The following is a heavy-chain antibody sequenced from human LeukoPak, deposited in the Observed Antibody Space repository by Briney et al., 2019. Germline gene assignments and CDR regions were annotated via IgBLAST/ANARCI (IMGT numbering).Heavy chain of an antibody. J-gene: IGHJ4*02. CDR3: ARWVVATMFDY. CDR2: ISYDGSNK. CDR1: GFTFSSYA. D-gene: IGHD5-12*01. V-gene: IGHV3-30-3*01. Sequence: TGGSLRLSCAASGFTFSSYAMHWVRQAPGKGLEWVAVISYDGSNKYYADSVKGRFTISRDNSKNTLYLQMNSLRAEDTAVYYCARWVVATMFDYWGPGTLVTVSS.